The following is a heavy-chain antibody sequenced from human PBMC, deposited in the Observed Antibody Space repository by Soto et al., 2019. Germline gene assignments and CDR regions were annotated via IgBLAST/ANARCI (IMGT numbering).Heavy chain of an antibody. CDR2: IIPIFGTA. CDR1: GGTFSSYA. D-gene: IGHD6-25*01. CDR3: ARAGDSSAPDVSYYFCMDV. V-gene: IGHV1-69*13. J-gene: IGHJ6*02. Sequence: SVKVSCKASGGTFSSYAISWVRQAPGQGLEWMGGIIPIFGTANYAQKFQGRVTITADESTSTAYMELSSLRSEDTAVYYCARAGDSSAPDVSYYFCMDVWGQGTTVDVSS.